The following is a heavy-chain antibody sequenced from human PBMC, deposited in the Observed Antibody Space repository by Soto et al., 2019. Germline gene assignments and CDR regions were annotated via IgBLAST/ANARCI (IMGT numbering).Heavy chain of an antibody. CDR1: GVSVTRYT. CDR3: TRDGMTTGDT. CDR2: VFSSVSA. J-gene: IGHJ4*02. D-gene: IGHD2-21*02. Sequence: SEALSLPCIVSGVSVTRYTWSWVRQPANKGLEWIGRVFSSVSATYSPPLKSRVRISMDTPENRISLKLDSVTAADAGVYYCTRDGMTTGDTWGPGTLVTVSS. V-gene: IGHV4-4*07.